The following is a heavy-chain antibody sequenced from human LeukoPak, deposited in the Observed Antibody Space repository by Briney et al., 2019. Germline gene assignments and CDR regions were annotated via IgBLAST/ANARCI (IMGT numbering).Heavy chain of an antibody. CDR1: GYTITNYD. CDR3: ARGPGCVSTSCPYHFDY. D-gene: IGHD2-2*01. V-gene: IGHV1-8*01. Sequence: GASVKVSCKASGYTITNYDINWVRQASGQGLDWMGWMNPNSGNTGYAQKFQGRVTMTRNTSISTAYMEVSSLSSEDTAVYYCARGPGCVSTSCPYHFDYWGQGTLVTVSS. CDR2: MNPNSGNT. J-gene: IGHJ4*02.